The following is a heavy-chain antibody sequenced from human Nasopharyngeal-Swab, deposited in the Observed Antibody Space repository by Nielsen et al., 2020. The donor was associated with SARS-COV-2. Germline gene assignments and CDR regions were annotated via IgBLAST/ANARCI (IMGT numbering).Heavy chain of an antibody. Sequence: GSLRPSCPVSGRSMSSYYWSWIRQPPGKGLEWIGYIYYSGNTNYNPSLKSRVTISVDASTSQSSLRLTSVSAADTAVYYCARQHRDGWYDYWGQGTLVIVSS. CDR3: ARQHRDGWYDY. J-gene: IGHJ4*02. CDR1: GRSMSSYY. D-gene: IGHD6-19*01. V-gene: IGHV4-59*08. CDR2: IYYSGNT.